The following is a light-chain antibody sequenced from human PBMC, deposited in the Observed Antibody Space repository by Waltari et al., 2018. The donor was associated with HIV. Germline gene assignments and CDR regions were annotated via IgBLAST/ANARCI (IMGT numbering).Light chain of an antibody. CDR1: KSGLDSSDNDKY. CDR3: QQYYNKPPT. J-gene: IGKJ1*01. Sequence: DIGMNKSPDTLGVYWGEGATIDCKSSKSGLDSSDNDKYLAWYQQKPGQPPKLPIYWASPRDSGVPDRFSGSGSGTDFTLTITSLQAEDVAVYYCQQYYNKPPTFGRGTKVEIK. CDR2: WAS. V-gene: IGKV4-1*01.